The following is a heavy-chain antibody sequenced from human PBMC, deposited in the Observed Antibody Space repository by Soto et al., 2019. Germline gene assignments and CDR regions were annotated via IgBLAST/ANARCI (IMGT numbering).Heavy chain of an antibody. Sequence: EVQLVESGGGLVQPGGSLRLSCAASGFSFSDHFMDWVRQAPGKGLQWVGRIQTKRQTYITEYAASLEGRFSISTDDSKNSLYLQVNRLKTEDTAVYFCACIRGTFRYWGPGTLVTVSS. CDR2: IQTKRQTYIT. CDR3: ACIRGTFRY. V-gene: IGHV3-72*01. J-gene: IGHJ4*02. D-gene: IGHD2-8*01. CDR1: GFSFSDHF.